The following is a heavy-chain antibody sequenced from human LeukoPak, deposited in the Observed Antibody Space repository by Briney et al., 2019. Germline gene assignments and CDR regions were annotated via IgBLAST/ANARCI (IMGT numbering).Heavy chain of an antibody. CDR2: IYYSGST. V-gene: IGHV4-30-4*01. CDR1: GGSISDAAYY. CDR3: ARSVAGRGDY. Sequence: SETLSLTCTVSGGSISDAAYYWSWIRQHPGEGLKWIGYIYYSGSTSYNPSLKSRVTISVDTSKNQFSLKLSSVTAADTAVYYCARSVAGRGDYWGQGTLVTVSS. J-gene: IGHJ4*02. D-gene: IGHD6-19*01.